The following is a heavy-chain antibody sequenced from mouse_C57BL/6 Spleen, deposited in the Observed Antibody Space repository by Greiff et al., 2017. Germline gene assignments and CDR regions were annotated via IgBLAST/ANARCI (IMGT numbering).Heavy chain of an antibody. D-gene: IGHD2-4*01. J-gene: IGHJ3*01. CDR3: ARGGYDYDVAWFAY. CDR1: GYTFTDYY. Sequence: VQLQQSGAELVRPGASVKLSCKASGYTFTDYYINWVKQRPGQGLEWIARIYPGSGNTYYNEMFKGKATLTAEKSSSTAYMQLSSLTSEDSAVDFCARGGYDYDVAWFAYWGQGTLVTVSA. V-gene: IGHV1-76*01. CDR2: IYPGSGNT.